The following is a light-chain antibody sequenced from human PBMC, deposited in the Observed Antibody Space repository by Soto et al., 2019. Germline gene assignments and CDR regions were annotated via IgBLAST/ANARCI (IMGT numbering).Light chain of an antibody. V-gene: IGKV3-20*01. Sequence: EIVLTQSPGTLSLSPGERATLSCRASQSVSSSYLAWYQQKPGQAPRLLIYGASSRATGIPDRFSGSGSGTDFTLTISRLEPEDFAVYYCQQYGTPGSFGQGTQLEIK. CDR2: GAS. CDR1: QSVSSSY. J-gene: IGKJ2*01. CDR3: QQYGTPGS.